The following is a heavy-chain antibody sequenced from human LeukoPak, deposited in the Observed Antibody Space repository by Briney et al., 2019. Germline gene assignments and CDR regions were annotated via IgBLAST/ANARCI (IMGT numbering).Heavy chain of an antibody. D-gene: IGHD1-26*01. CDR3: ARDLYSGSRRSDY. CDR1: ASSFTVSY. CDR2: INPNSGGK. Sequence: SVTLSFTASASSFTVSYNDWHWLPQAPGQGLMGWINPNSGGKNYAQKFQGRVTMTRDTSISTAYMELSRLRSDDTAVYYCARDLYSGSRRSDYWGQGTLVTVSS. J-gene: IGHJ4*02. V-gene: IGHV1-2*02.